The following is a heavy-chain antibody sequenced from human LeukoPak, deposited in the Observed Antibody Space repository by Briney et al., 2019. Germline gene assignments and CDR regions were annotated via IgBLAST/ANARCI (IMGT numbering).Heavy chain of an antibody. CDR2: IKQDGSEK. CDR3: ARFPGIMTTVVTPAI. CDR1: GFTFSSYW. V-gene: IGHV3-7*01. Sequence: GGSLRLSCAASGFTFSSYWMSWVRQAPGKGLEWVANIKQDGSEKYYVNSVKGRFTISRDNAKNSLYLQMNSLRAEDTAVYYCARFPGIMTTVVTPAIWGQGTLVTVSS. D-gene: IGHD4-23*01. J-gene: IGHJ4*02.